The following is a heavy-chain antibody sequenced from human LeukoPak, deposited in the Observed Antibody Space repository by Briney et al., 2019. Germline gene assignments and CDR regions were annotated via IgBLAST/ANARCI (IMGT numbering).Heavy chain of an antibody. V-gene: IGHV5-10-1*04. CDR1: RYSFNTYW. Sequence: GESLKISCKGSRYSFNTYWISWVRQMPGKGLEWMGRIDPSDSYTNYSPSFEGQVSISADKSISTAYLQWSSLKASDTAMYYCAKTFGVIIDDYFDYWGQGTLVTISS. J-gene: IGHJ4*02. CDR2: IDPSDSYT. D-gene: IGHD3-3*01. CDR3: AKTFGVIIDDYFDY.